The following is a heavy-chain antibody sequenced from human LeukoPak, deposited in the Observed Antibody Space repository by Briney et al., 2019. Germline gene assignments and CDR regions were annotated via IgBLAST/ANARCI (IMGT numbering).Heavy chain of an antibody. Sequence: ASVKVSCKASGYTFTTFAMHWVRQAPGQRLEWMGWINAVNGNTKYSQEFQGRVTITRDTSASTAYMELSSLRSEDTAVYYCARGSGRYCSGGSCRQTRFDYWGQGTLVTVSS. D-gene: IGHD2-15*01. J-gene: IGHJ4*02. CDR3: ARGSGRYCSGGSCRQTRFDY. CDR1: GYTFTTFA. CDR2: INAVNGNT. V-gene: IGHV1-3*03.